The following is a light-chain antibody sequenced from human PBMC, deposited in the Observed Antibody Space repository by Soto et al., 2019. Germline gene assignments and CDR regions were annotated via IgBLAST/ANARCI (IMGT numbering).Light chain of an antibody. V-gene: IGKV1-39*01. CDR3: QQSYSTPRT. CDR1: QSISSY. CDR2: AAS. J-gene: IGKJ4*01. Sequence: DIETTQSPSSLSASVGDRVTITCRASQSISSYLNWYQQKPGKPPKLLINAASSLKSVVPSRFSGSGSATFFTPTISSLQPEYFANYYCQQSYSTPRTFGGGTKVEIK.